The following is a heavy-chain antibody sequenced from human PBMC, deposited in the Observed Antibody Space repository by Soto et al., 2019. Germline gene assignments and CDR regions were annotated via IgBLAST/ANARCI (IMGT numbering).Heavy chain of an antibody. V-gene: IGHV3-23*01. D-gene: IGHD3-3*01. Sequence: TGGSLRLSCAASGFTFSSYAMSWVRQAPGKGLEWVSAISGSGGSTYYADSVKGRFTISRDNSKNTLYLQMNSLRAEDTAVYYCAKDLSYDFSSGYPGGMDVSGQGTTVTVSS. CDR2: ISGSGGST. J-gene: IGHJ6*02. CDR1: GFTFSSYA. CDR3: AKDLSYDFSSGYPGGMDV.